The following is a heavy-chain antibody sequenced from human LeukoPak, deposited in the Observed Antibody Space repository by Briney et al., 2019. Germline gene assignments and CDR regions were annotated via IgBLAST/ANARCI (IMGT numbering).Heavy chain of an antibody. CDR3: ARAHSSGYFPFDY. Sequence: KPSETLSLTCTVSGGSISSYYWSWIRQPPGKGLEWIGYIYCSGSTNYNPSLNRRVTISVDTSKNQFSLKLSSVTAADTAVYYCARAHSSGYFPFDYWGQGTLVTVSS. CDR2: IYCSGST. J-gene: IGHJ4*02. V-gene: IGHV4-59*01. D-gene: IGHD3-22*01. CDR1: GGSISSYY.